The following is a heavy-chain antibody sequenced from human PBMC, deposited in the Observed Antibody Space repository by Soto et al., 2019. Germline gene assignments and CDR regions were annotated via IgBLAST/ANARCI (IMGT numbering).Heavy chain of an antibody. CDR3: ARDGIGGTVFRGYLDY. CDR1: GGIFHGYG. CDR2: IRIDGSNE. D-gene: IGHD1-7*01. J-gene: IGHJ4*02. Sequence: QEQLVESGGGVVQPGTSLRLSCAVPGGIFHGYGMHWVRQAPGKGLEWVAIIRIDGSNEEYADSVKGRFTISRDNSKNTLDLQMNTLGAEDTAVYFCARDGIGGTVFRGYLDYWGRGTVFTFSS. V-gene: IGHV3-33*01.